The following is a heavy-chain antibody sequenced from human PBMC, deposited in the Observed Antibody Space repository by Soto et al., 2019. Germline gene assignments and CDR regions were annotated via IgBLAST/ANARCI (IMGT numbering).Heavy chain of an antibody. J-gene: IGHJ3*02. V-gene: IGHV4-61*01. Sequence: PSETLSLTCTVSGGSISSSSYYWGWIRQPPGKGLEWIGYIYHSGSTNYDPSLKSRVAISVDTSKNQFSLKLSSVTAADTAVYYCAREGESGNCYLQAFDIWGQGTMVTVSS. D-gene: IGHD1-26*01. CDR2: IYHSGST. CDR1: GGSISSSSYY. CDR3: AREGESGNCYLQAFDI.